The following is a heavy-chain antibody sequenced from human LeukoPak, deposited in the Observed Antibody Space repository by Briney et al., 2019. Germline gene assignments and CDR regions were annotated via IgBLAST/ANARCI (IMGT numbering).Heavy chain of an antibody. CDR3: AREFHDYGDYYETNFDY. CDR2: INPNSGGT. CDR1: GYTFTSYG. D-gene: IGHD4-17*01. J-gene: IGHJ4*02. V-gene: IGHV1-2*02. Sequence: GASVKVSCKASGYTFTSYGISWVRQAPGQGLEWMGWINPNSGGTNYAQKFQGRVTMTRDTSISTAYMELSRLRSDDTAVYYCAREFHDYGDYYETNFDYWGQGTLVTVSS.